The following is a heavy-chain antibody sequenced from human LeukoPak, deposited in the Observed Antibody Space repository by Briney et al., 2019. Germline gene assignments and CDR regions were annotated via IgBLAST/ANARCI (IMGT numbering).Heavy chain of an antibody. D-gene: IGHD6-13*01. CDR3: ARGAGIAAAGTPLVYYYGMDV. CDR1: GGSFSGYY. J-gene: IGHJ6*02. V-gene: IGHV4-34*01. Sequence: PSETLSLTCAVYGGSFSGYYLSWIRQPPGKGLEWIGEINHSGSTNYNPSLKSRVTISVDTSKNQFSLKLSSVTAADTAVYYCARGAGIAAAGTPLVYYYGMDVWGQGTTVTVSS. CDR2: INHSGST.